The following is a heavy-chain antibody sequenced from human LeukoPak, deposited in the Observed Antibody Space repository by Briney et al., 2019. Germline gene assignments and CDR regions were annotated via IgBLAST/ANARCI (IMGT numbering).Heavy chain of an antibody. J-gene: IGHJ3*02. CDR3: ARGDRDFWSGYAAFDI. CDR2: IYYSGST. D-gene: IGHD3-3*01. Sequence: PSETLSLTCTVSGGSISSGGYYWSWIRQHPGKGLEWIGYIYYSGSTYYNPSLKSRVTISVDTSKNQFSLKLSSVTAADTAVYYCARGDRDFWSGYAAFDIWGQGTMVTVSS. CDR1: GGSISSGGYY. V-gene: IGHV4-31*03.